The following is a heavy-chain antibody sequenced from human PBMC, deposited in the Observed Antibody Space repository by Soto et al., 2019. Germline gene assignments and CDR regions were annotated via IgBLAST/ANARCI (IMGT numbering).Heavy chain of an antibody. V-gene: IGHV1-69*01. Sequence: QVQLVQSGAEVKKPGSSVKVSCKASGGTFSSYAISCLRQAPGQGPEWMGGIIPIFGTANYAQKLQGRVTITAAESTSTAYMEMSSLRSEDTAVYYCARVKEDNWNDGAFDIWGQGTMVTVSS. J-gene: IGHJ3*02. CDR2: IIPIFGTA. CDR3: ARVKEDNWNDGAFDI. CDR1: GGTFSSYA. D-gene: IGHD1-1*01.